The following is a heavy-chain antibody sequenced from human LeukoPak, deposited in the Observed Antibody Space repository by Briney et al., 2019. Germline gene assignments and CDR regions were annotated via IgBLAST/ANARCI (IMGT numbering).Heavy chain of an antibody. CDR3: ARGGGTIFGVVPNDAFDI. CDR1: GYTFTGYY. D-gene: IGHD3-3*01. J-gene: IGHJ3*02. CDR2: INPNSGGT. Sequence: GASVKVSCKASGYTFTGYYMHWVRQAPGQGLEWMGWINPNSGGTNYAQKFQGRVTMTRDTSISTAYMELSRLRSDDTAVYYCARGGGTIFGVVPNDAFDIWGQGTMVTVSS. V-gene: IGHV1-2*02.